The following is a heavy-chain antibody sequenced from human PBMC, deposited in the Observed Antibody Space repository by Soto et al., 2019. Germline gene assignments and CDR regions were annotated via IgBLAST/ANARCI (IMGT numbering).Heavy chain of an antibody. Sequence: GASVKVSCKASGGTFSSYAISWVRQAPGQGLEWMGGIIPIFGTANYAQKFQGRVTITADESTSTAYMELSSLRSEDTAVYYCASAGVVVTATLYYYYGMDVWGQGTTVTVSS. J-gene: IGHJ6*02. D-gene: IGHD2-21*02. CDR2: IIPIFGTA. CDR3: ASAGVVVTATLYYYYGMDV. CDR1: GGTFSSYA. V-gene: IGHV1-69*13.